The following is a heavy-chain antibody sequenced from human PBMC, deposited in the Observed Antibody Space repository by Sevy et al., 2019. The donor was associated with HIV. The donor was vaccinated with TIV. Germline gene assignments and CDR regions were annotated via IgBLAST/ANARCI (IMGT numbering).Heavy chain of an antibody. CDR2: IWRDGTNK. Sequence: GGSLRLSCAASGFTLSNYGMHWVRQAPGKGLEWVAVIWRDGTNKFYADSVKGRFTFSRDDSKSTQFMQMNSLRADDTAIYYWAREQGRLGAFDIWGQRTMVTVSS. J-gene: IGHJ3*02. CDR1: GFTLSNYG. V-gene: IGHV3-33*08. CDR3: AREQGRLGAFDI. D-gene: IGHD3-16*01.